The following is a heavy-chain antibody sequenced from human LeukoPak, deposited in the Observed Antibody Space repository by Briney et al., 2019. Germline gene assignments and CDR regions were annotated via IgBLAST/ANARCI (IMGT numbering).Heavy chain of an antibody. CDR2: TYYRSKWSN. J-gene: IGHJ4*02. Sequence: SQTLSLTCAISGDSVSSNLVTWNWIRQSPSRGLEWLGGTYYRSKWSNDFAESVKGRVGVNPDTSMNQFSLNLDSVTPEDTAVYYCGMARGGVFESWGQGTQVTVSS. D-gene: IGHD3-3*01. CDR1: GDSVSSNLVT. V-gene: IGHV6-1*01. CDR3: GMARGGVFES.